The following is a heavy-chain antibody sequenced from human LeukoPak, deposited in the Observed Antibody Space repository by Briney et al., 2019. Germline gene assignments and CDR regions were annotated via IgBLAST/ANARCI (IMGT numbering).Heavy chain of an antibody. D-gene: IGHD6-19*01. CDR1: GYSFTSYW. Sequence: GESLKISCKGSGYSFTSYWIGWVRQMPGKGLEWMGIIYPGDSDTRYSPSFQGQVTISADKSISTAYLQWSSLKASDTAVYYCARAQPGYSSGWPFDYWGQGTLVTVSS. CDR3: ARAQPGYSSGWPFDY. CDR2: IYPGDSDT. J-gene: IGHJ4*02. V-gene: IGHV5-51*01.